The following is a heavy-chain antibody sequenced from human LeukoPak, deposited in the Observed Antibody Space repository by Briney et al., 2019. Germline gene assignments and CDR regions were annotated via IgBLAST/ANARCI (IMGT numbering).Heavy chain of an antibody. J-gene: IGHJ6*03. CDR1: GGSISSSSYY. D-gene: IGHD4-23*01. Sequence: SETLSLTCTVSGGSISSSSYYWGWIRQPPGKGLEWIGSINYSGSTYYNPSLKSRVTISVDTSKNQFSLKLSSVTAADTAVYYCARLTVVTPGGYYYMDVWGKGTTVTISS. V-gene: IGHV4-39*01. CDR3: ARLTVVTPGGYYYMDV. CDR2: INYSGST.